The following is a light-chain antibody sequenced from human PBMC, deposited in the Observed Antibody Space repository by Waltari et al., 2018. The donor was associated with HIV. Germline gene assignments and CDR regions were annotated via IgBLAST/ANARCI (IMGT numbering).Light chain of an antibody. CDR3: SSYTSSSTLVV. V-gene: IGLV2-14*01. J-gene: IGLJ2*01. CDR2: EVS. CDR1: SSDVGGYNC. Sequence: QSALTQPASVSGSPGQSIAISCTGTSSDVGGYNCVSCYQQHPGKAPKLMIYEVSNRPSGVSNRFSGSKSGNTASLTISGLQAEDEADYYCSSYTSSSTLVVFGGGTKLTVL.